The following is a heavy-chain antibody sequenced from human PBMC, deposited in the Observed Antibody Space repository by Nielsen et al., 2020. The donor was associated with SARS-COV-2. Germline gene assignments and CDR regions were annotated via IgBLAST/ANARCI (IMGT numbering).Heavy chain of an antibody. CDR2: IYYSGST. J-gene: IGHJ3*02. CDR3: ARGDTRNAFDI. V-gene: IGHV4-31*02. D-gene: IGHD2-2*02. Sequence: WVRQAPGKGLEWIGYIYYSGSTYYNPSLKSRVTISVDTSKNQFSLKLSSVTATDTAVYYCARGDTRNAFDIWGQGTMVTVSS.